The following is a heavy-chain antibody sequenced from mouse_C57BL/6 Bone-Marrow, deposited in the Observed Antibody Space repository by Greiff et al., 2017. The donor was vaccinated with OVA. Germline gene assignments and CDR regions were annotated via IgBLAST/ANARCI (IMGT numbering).Heavy chain of an antibody. J-gene: IGHJ3*01. CDR3: AWGDYVAY. D-gene: IGHD2-4*01. CDR2: IYPGNGDT. V-gene: IGHV1-87*01. CDR1: GYTFTSYW. Sequence: VQLQQPGAELVRPGTSVKLSCKASGYTFTSYWMQWVKQRPGQGLEWIGAIYPGNGDTSYNQKFKGKATLTADKSSSTAYMQLSSLTSEDSAVYYCAWGDYVAYWGQGTLVTVSA.